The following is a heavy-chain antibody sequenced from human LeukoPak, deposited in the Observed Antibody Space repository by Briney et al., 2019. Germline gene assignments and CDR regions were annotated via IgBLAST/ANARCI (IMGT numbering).Heavy chain of an antibody. CDR2: IYPGDSET. D-gene: IGHD1-26*01. V-gene: IGHV5-51*01. Sequence: GESLKISCKGSGYIFSTYWIAWVRQMPGKGLEWMGVIYPGDSETRYSPSFQGQVTISADKSISTAYLQWSSLKASDTAVCYCARIMVGATGDYWGQGTLVTVSS. CDR3: ARIMVGATGDY. J-gene: IGHJ4*02. CDR1: GYIFSTYW.